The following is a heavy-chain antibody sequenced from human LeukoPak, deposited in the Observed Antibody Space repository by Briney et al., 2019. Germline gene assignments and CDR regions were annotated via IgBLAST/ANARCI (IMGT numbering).Heavy chain of an antibody. J-gene: IGHJ4*02. CDR2: ISYDGSNK. CDR3: ARDHLFFDY. Sequence: GRSLRLSCAASGFTFSSYAMHWVRQAPGKGLEWLAVISYDGSNKYYADSVKGRFTISRDNSKNTLYLQMNSLRAEDTAVYYCARDHLFFDYWGQGTLVTVSS. V-gene: IGHV3-30-3*01. CDR1: GFTFSSYA.